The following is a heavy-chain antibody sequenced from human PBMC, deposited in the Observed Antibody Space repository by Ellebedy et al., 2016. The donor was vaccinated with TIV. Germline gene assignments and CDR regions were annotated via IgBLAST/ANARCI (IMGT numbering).Heavy chain of an antibody. J-gene: IGHJ6*02. CDR1: GYTFTSYA. Sequence: ASVKVSCXASGYTFTSYAMHWVRQAPGQRLEWMGWINAGNGNTKYSQKFQGRVTITRDTSASTAYMELSSLRSEDTAVHYCARDRVVAGMPLGNYYYYGMDVWGQGTTVTVSS. CDR3: ARDRVVAGMPLGNYYYYGMDV. CDR2: INAGNGNT. V-gene: IGHV1-3*01. D-gene: IGHD2-2*01.